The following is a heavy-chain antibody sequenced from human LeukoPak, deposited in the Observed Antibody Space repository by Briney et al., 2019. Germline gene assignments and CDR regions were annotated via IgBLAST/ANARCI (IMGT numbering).Heavy chain of an antibody. D-gene: IGHD3-22*01. CDR2: ISSSGSNI. CDR3: ARKSIVVITPAEY. Sequence: PGGSLRLSCAASGFTFSDYYMSWIRQAPGKGLEWVSYISSSGSNIYYADSVKGRFTISRDNAKNSLYLQMNSLRVEDTAVYYRARKSIVVITPAEYWGQGTLVTVSS. J-gene: IGHJ1*01. V-gene: IGHV3-11*01. CDR1: GFTFSDYY.